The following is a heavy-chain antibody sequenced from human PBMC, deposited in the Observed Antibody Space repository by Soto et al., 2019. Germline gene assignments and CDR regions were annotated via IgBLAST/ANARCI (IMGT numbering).Heavy chain of an antibody. V-gene: IGHV4-39*01. CDR3: DV. CDR2: ISYSGKI. Sequence: XETLSLTCTVSGGAFSSTNYYWGWIRQPPGKGLEWIGSISYSGKIYYNPSLKSRVTISVDTSKNQFSLRLSSVAGAASYYYGMDVWGQGTTVTVSS. J-gene: IGHJ6*02. D-gene: IGHD6-13*01. CDR1: GGAFSSTNYY.